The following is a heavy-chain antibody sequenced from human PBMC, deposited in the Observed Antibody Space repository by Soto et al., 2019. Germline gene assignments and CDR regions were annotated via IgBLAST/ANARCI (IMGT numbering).Heavy chain of an antibody. V-gene: IGHV1-69*13. Sequence: SVKVSCKASGGTFSSYAISWVRQAPGQGLEWMGGIIPIFGTADYAQKFQGRVTITADESTSTAYMELSSLRSEDTAVYYCARGGEHIVVAAMDVWGQGTTVTVSS. CDR1: GGTFSSYA. J-gene: IGHJ6*02. CDR3: ARGGEHIVVAAMDV. D-gene: IGHD2-21*01. CDR2: IIPIFGTA.